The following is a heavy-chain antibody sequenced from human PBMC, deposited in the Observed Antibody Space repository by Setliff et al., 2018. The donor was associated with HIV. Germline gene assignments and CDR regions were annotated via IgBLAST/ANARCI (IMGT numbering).Heavy chain of an antibody. D-gene: IGHD2-15*01. Sequence: PSETLSLTCAVSGYSISSGYYWGWIRQPPGKGLEWIGSIYHRGSTYYKSSLKSRVTISVDTSKNQFSLKLSSVTAADTAVYYCASTETHYSKWFDPWGQGTLVTVSS. J-gene: IGHJ5*02. V-gene: IGHV4-38-2*01. CDR1: GYSISSGYY. CDR3: ASTETHYSKWFDP. CDR2: IYHRGST.